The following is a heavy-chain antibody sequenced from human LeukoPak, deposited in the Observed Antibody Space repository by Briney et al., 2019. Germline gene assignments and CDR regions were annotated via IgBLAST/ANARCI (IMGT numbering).Heavy chain of an antibody. CDR2: IRYDGSNK. J-gene: IGHJ4*02. CDR1: GFTFSSYG. V-gene: IGHV3-30*02. Sequence: GGSLRLSCAASGFTFSSYGMHWVRQAPGKGLEWVAFIRYDGSNKYYADSVKGRFTISRDNAKNSLYLQMNSLRAEDTAVYYCARAEWSRKEFDYWGQGTLVTVSS. CDR3: ARAEWSRKEFDY. D-gene: IGHD1-14*01.